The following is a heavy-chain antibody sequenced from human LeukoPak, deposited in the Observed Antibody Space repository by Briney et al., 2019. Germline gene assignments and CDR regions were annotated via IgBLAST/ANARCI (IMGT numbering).Heavy chain of an antibody. Sequence: GGSLRLSCAASGFSFNNYAMYWVRQAPGKGLEWVALISYDGGDKYYAESMKGRITISRDNAENTLYLRMNNLRPDDTAFYFCVKEGVEYSYSYGDYWGQGTLVTVSS. CDR2: ISYDGGDK. V-gene: IGHV3-30*18. CDR1: GFSFNNYA. J-gene: IGHJ4*02. CDR3: VKEGVEYSYSYGDY. D-gene: IGHD3-16*01.